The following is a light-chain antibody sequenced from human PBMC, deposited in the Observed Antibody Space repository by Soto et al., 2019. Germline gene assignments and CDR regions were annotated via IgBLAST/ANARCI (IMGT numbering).Light chain of an antibody. J-gene: IGKJ2*01. CDR1: QSVARN. CDR2: GAS. V-gene: IGKV3-15*01. Sequence: EIVMTQSPASLSVSPGDGATLSCRASQSVARNVAWYQQKPGQGPRLLINGASTRAVGVPARFSGSGSGTDLTLTISSLKSEDFAVYYCQQYNNWHPQYTFGQGTKLQIK. CDR3: QQYNNWHPQYT.